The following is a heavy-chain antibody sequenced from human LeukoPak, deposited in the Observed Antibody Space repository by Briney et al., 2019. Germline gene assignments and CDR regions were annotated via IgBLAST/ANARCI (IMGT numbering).Heavy chain of an antibody. CDR3: ARVDVAGIDY. V-gene: IGHV1-2*02. Sequence: ASVKVSCKVSGYTLTELSMHWVRQAPGQGLEWMGWINPNSGGTNYAQKFQGRVTMTRDTSISTAYMELSRLRSDDTAVYYCARVDVAGIDYWGQGTLVTVSS. CDR2: INPNSGGT. J-gene: IGHJ4*02. D-gene: IGHD6-19*01. CDR1: GYTLTELS.